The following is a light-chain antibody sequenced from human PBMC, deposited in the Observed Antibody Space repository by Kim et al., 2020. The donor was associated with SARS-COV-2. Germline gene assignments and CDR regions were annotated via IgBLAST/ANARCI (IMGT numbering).Light chain of an antibody. V-gene: IGLV7-46*01. CDR1: TDAVTSAHY. CDR3: LLSYSGARV. CDR2: DSS. Sequence: PGAPIPLACASNTDAVTSAHYTYWCQQKPGHGPRTLIYDSSNKYSWTPARFSGSLLGGKAALTLSGAHPEDEADYYCLLSYSGARVFGGGTQLTVL. J-gene: IGLJ2*01.